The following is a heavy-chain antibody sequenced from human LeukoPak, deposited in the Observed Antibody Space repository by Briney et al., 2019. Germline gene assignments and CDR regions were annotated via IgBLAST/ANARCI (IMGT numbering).Heavy chain of an antibody. V-gene: IGHV4-4*07. CDR1: GGSLSSYY. D-gene: IGHD3-22*01. Sequence: PSETLSLTCTVSGGSLSSYYWSWIRQPAGKGLEWIGRIYTSGSTNYNPSLKSRVTMSVDTSKNQFSLKLSSVTAADTAVYYCARATVGSSGYYGYYYMDVWGKGTTVTVSS. J-gene: IGHJ6*03. CDR2: IYTSGST. CDR3: ARATVGSSGYYGYYYMDV.